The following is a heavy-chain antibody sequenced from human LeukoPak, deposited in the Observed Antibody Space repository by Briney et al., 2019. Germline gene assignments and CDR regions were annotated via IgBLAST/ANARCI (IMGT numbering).Heavy chain of an antibody. CDR2: ISWNSGSI. Sequence: GGSLRLSCAASGFTFDDYAMHWVRQAPGKGLEWVSGISWNSGSIGYADSVKGRFTISRDNAKNSLYLQMNSLGAGDTALYYCAKDLSRDGYYTSFDIWGQGTMVTVSS. V-gene: IGHV3-9*01. J-gene: IGHJ3*02. D-gene: IGHD5-24*01. CDR3: AKDLSRDGYYTSFDI. CDR1: GFTFDDYA.